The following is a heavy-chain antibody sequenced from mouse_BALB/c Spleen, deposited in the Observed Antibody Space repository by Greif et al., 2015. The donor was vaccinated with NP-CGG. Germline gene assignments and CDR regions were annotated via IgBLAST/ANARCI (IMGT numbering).Heavy chain of an antibody. V-gene: IGHV1S12*01. D-gene: IGHD1-2*01. CDR1: GYTFTSYY. Sequence: QVQLQQPGPELVKPGASVKISCKASGYTFTSYYIHWVKQRPGQGLEWIGYIYPRDGSTNYNEKFKGKATLTADTSSSTAYMQLSSLTSEDSAVYFCARSGLLRLPFAYWGQGTLVTVSA. J-gene: IGHJ3*01. CDR3: ARSGLLRLPFAY. CDR2: IYPRDGST.